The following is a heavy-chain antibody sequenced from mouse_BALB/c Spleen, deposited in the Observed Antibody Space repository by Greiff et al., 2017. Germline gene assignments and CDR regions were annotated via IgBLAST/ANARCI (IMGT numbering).Heavy chain of an antibody. V-gene: IGHV5-4*02. CDR1: GFTFSDYY. D-gene: IGHD2-4*01. J-gene: IGHJ3*01. CDR2: ISDGGSYT. Sequence: EVKLVESGGGLVKPGGSLKLSCAASGFTFSDYYMYWVRQTPEKRLEWVATISDGGSYTYYPDSVKGRFTISRDNAKNNLYLRMSSLKSEDTAMYYCAMASSTMITTWFAYWGQGTLVTVSA. CDR3: AMASSTMITTWFAY.